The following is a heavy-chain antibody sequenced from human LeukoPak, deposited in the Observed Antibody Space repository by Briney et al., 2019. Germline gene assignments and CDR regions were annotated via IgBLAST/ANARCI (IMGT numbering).Heavy chain of an antibody. Sequence: SETLSLTCTVSGGSISSSSYYWSWIRQPPGKGLEWIGYIYYSGSTNYNPSLKSRVTTSVDTSKNQFSLKLSSVTAADTAVYYCARVGDYVWGTQYYFDYWGQGTLVTVSS. CDR3: ARVGDYVWGTQYYFDY. J-gene: IGHJ4*02. CDR1: GGSISSSSYY. CDR2: IYYSGST. V-gene: IGHV4-61*01. D-gene: IGHD3-16*01.